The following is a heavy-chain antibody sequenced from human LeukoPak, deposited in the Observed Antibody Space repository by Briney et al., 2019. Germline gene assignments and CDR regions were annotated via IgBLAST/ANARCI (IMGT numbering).Heavy chain of an antibody. J-gene: IGHJ4*02. CDR2: IIPIFGTT. D-gene: IGHD5-18*01. V-gene: IGHV1-69*13. Sequence: ASVKVSCKASGGTFRTNGISWVRQGPGQGLEWMGGIIPIFGTTTYAQTFQGRLTITADESTGTAYMQLSSLRSEDTAVYYCARDSDTAMGPSGFDYWGQGTLVTVSS. CDR3: ARDSDTAMGPSGFDY. CDR1: GGTFRTNG.